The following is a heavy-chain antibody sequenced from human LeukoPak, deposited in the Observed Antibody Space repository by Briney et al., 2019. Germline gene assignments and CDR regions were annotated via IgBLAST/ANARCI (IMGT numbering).Heavy chain of an antibody. CDR2: IYYSGST. V-gene: IGHV4-31*03. J-gene: IGHJ5*02. Sequence: PSETLSLTCTVSGGSISSGGYYWSWIRQHPGKGLEWIGYIYYSGSTYYNPSLKSRVTISVDTSKNQFPLKLSSVTAADTAVYYCARTEYCGGDCYSDNWFDPWSQGTLVTVSS. CDR1: GGSISSGGYY. CDR3: ARTEYCGGDCYSDNWFDP. D-gene: IGHD2-21*02.